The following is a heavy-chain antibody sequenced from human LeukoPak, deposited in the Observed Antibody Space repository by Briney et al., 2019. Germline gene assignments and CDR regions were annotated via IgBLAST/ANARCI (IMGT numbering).Heavy chain of an antibody. CDR2: INPNSGGT. J-gene: IGHJ4*02. CDR1: GYTFTGYY. Sequence: GASVKVSCKASGYTFTGYYMHWVRQAPGQGLEWMGWINPNSGGTNYAQKFQGRVTMTRDTSISTAYMELSTLRSDETAVYYCARPPYSSSWYHMGVWGQGTLVTVSS. D-gene: IGHD6-13*01. V-gene: IGHV1-2*02. CDR3: ARPPYSSSWYHMGV.